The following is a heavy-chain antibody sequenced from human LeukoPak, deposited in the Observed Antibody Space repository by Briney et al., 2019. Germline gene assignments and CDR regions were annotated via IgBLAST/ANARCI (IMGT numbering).Heavy chain of an antibody. CDR1: GYTFTSYG. V-gene: IGHV1-18*01. Sequence: GASVKVSCKASGYTFTSYGISWVRQAPGQGLEWMGWTSAYNGNTNYAQKLQGRVIMTTDTSTSTAYMELRSLRSDDTAVYYCAREGGSSGWYPLYYYYYYGMDVWGQGTTVTVSS. CDR3: AREGGSSGWYPLYYYYYYGMDV. J-gene: IGHJ6*02. CDR2: TSAYNGNT. D-gene: IGHD6-19*01.